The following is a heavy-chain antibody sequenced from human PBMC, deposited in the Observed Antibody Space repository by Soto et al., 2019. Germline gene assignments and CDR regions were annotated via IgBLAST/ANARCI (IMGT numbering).Heavy chain of an antibody. CDR1: CGSMSSDNW. CDR2: IYQSGST. V-gene: IGHV4-4*02. D-gene: IGHD2-8*02. CDR3: ARDAGASRYYGMDV. J-gene: IGHJ6*02. Sequence: PXETLSLPSTVSCGSMSSDNWGSWVRQAPGKGLEWIGEIYQSGSTHYTPYLKSRVSISLDKSKNQFFLKLNSVTAADTAVYYCARDAGASRYYGMDVWGQGTTVTVSS.